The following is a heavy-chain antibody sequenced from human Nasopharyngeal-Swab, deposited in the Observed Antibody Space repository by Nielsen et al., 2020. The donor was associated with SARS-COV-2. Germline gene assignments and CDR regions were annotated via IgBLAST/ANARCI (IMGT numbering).Heavy chain of an antibody. CDR2: INTNTGNP. CDR1: GCTFTSYA. CDR3: ARPGWEPYTYYYYGMDV. V-gene: IGHV7-4-1*02. Sequence: ASVKVSCKASGCTFTSYAMNWVRRAPGQGLEWMGWINTNTGNPTYAQGFTGRFVFSLDTSVSTSYLQIISIKADDTAVYYCARPGWEPYTYYYYGMDVWGQGTTVTVSS. J-gene: IGHJ6*02. D-gene: IGHD1-26*01.